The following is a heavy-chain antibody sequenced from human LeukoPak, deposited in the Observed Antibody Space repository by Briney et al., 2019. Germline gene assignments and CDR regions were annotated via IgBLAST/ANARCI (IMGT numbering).Heavy chain of an antibody. CDR3: ARLRDGYNYDFGFDY. Sequence: PSETLSLTCTVSGGSISSYYWSWIRQPPGKGLEWIGYIYYSGSTNYNPSLKSRVTISVDTSKNQFSLKLSSVTAADTAVYYCARLRDGYNYDFGFDYWGQGTLVTVSS. D-gene: IGHD5-24*01. CDR2: IYYSGST. CDR1: GGSISSYY. J-gene: IGHJ4*02. V-gene: IGHV4-59*08.